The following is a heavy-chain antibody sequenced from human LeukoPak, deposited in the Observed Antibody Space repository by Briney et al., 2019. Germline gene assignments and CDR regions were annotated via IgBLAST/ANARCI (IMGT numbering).Heavy chain of an antibody. D-gene: IGHD4-17*01. CDR3: ARNDGDLRFDY. V-gene: IGHV4-59*01. J-gene: IGHJ4*02. Sequence: SETLSLTCTVSGGSISSYYWSWIRQPPGEGLEWIGYIYYSGSTNYNPSLKSRVTISVDTSKNQFSLKLSSVTAADTAVYYCARNDGDLRFDYWGQGTLVTVSS. CDR1: GGSISSYY. CDR2: IYYSGST.